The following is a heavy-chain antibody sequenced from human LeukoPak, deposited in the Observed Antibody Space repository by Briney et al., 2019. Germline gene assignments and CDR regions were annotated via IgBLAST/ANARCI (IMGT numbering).Heavy chain of an antibody. D-gene: IGHD1-1*01. CDR3: ARVSLERGKGAFDI. J-gene: IGHJ3*02. V-gene: IGHV4-61*08. Sequence: PSQTLSLTCTVSGGSINGGDYYWSWIRQPPGKGLEWIGYIYYSGSTNYNPSLKSRVTISVDTSKNQFSLKLSSVTAADTAVYYCARVSLERGKGAFDIWGQGTMVTVSS. CDR1: GGSINGGDYY. CDR2: IYYSGST.